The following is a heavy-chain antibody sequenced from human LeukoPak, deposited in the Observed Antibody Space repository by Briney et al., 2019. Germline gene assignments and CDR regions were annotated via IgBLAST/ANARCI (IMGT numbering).Heavy chain of an antibody. CDR3: ARNMIVAPQTPPTFDY. J-gene: IGHJ4*02. V-gene: IGHV3-30-3*01. D-gene: IGHD3-22*01. CDR2: ISYVGSNK. Sequence: PGGSLRLSCAASGFTFSSYAMHWVRQAPGKGLEWVAVISYVGSNKYYADSVKGRFTISRDNSKNKLYLQMNSLRAEDTAVYYCARNMIVAPQTPPTFDYWGQGTLVTVSS. CDR1: GFTFSSYA.